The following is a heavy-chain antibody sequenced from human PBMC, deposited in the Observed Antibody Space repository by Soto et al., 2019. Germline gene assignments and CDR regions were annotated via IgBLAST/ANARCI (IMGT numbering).Heavy chain of an antibody. CDR2: IYYSGST. Sequence: SETLSLTCTVSGGSISSGGYYWSWIRQHPGKGLEWIGYIYYSGSTYYNPSLKSRVTISVDTSKNQFSLKLSSVTAADTAVYYCIDGSSGYQSFDYWGQGTLVTVPQ. J-gene: IGHJ4*02. V-gene: IGHV4-31*03. D-gene: IGHD3-22*01. CDR3: IDGSSGYQSFDY. CDR1: GGSISSGGYY.